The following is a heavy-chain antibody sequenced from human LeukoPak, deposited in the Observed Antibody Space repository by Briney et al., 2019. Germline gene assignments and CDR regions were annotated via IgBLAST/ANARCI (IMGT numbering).Heavy chain of an antibody. CDR2: ISYDGSNK. D-gene: IGHD1-26*01. CDR3: VKDLERGSYSVDY. V-gene: IGHV3-30*04. J-gene: IGHJ4*02. Sequence: GGSLRLSCAASGFTFSSYAMHWVRQAPGKGLEWVAVISYDGSNKYYADSVKGRFTISRDNSKNTLYLQMNSLRAEDTAVYYCVKDLERGSYSVDYWGQGTLVTVSS. CDR1: GFTFSSYA.